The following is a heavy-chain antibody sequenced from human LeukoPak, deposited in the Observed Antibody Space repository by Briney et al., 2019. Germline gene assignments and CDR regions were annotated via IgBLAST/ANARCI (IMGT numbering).Heavy chain of an antibody. D-gene: IGHD5-24*01. CDR3: ARRDGYNPRVDY. J-gene: IGHJ4*02. CDR2: IYYSGST. CDR1: GGSISSGDYY. Sequence: PSETLSLTCTVSGGSISSGDYYWSWIRQPPGKGLEWIGYIYYSGSTYYNPSLKSRVTISVDTPKNQFSLKLSSVTAADTAVYYCARRDGYNPRVDYWGQGTLVTVSS. V-gene: IGHV4-30-4*08.